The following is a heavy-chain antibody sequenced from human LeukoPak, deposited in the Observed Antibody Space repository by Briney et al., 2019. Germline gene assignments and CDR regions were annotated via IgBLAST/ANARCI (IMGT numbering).Heavy chain of an antibody. J-gene: IGHJ3*02. CDR2: IYTSGST. V-gene: IGHV4-4*07. CDR1: GGSISSYY. Sequence: PSETLSLTCTVSGGSISSYYWSWIRQPAGKGLEWIGRIYTSGSTNYNPSLKSRVTMSVDTSKNQFSLKLSSVTAADTAVYYCARGRNYYDSSGYPADAFDIWGQGTMVTVSS. D-gene: IGHD3-22*01. CDR3: ARGRNYYDSSGYPADAFDI.